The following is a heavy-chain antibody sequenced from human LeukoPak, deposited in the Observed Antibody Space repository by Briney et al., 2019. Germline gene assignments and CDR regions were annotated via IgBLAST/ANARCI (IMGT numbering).Heavy chain of an antibody. D-gene: IGHD5-18*01. CDR2: ISYDGSNK. Sequence: PRGSLRLSCAASGFTFSSYAMHWVRQAPGKGLEWVAVISYDGSNKYYADSVKGRFTISRDNSKNTLYLQMNSLRAEDTAVYYCARVIRGYSYGYYFDYWGQGTLVTVSS. CDR1: GFTFSSYA. J-gene: IGHJ4*02. CDR3: ARVIRGYSYGYYFDY. V-gene: IGHV3-30-3*01.